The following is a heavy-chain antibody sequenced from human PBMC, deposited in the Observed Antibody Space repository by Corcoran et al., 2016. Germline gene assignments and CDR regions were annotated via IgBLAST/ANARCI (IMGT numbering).Heavy chain of an antibody. J-gene: IGHJ4*02. CDR1: GFTFSSSA. V-gene: IGHV3-73*01. CDR3: TRFSGSGDY. D-gene: IGHD5-12*01. CDR2: IRSKANSYAT. Sequence: EVQLVESGGGLVKPGGSLRLSCAASGFTFSSSAMHWVRQASGKGLEWVGRIRSKANSYATAYAASVKGRFTISRDDSKNTAYLQMNSLKTEDTAVYYCTRFSGSGDYWGQGTLVTVSS.